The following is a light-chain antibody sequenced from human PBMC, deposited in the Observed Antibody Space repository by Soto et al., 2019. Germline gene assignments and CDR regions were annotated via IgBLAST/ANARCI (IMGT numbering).Light chain of an antibody. Sequence: QSALTQPPSASGSPGQPVTISCTGTSSDVGGYNYVSWYQQHPGKAPKLMIYAVNKRPSGVPDRFSGSKSGNTASLTVSGLQAEDEADYYCSSYAGSNNLVFGGGTKLTVL. V-gene: IGLV2-8*01. CDR1: SSDVGGYNY. CDR3: SSYAGSNNLV. J-gene: IGLJ2*01. CDR2: AVN.